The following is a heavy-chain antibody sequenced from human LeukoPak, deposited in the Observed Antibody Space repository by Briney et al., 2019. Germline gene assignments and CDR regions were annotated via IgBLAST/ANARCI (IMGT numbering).Heavy chain of an antibody. CDR3: ARRPDFWSGYSDTAFDH. V-gene: IGHV4-59*08. Sequence: SETRSLTGTVSAGSISSYYWGWIRQPPGKGLEWIGYIYYSGSTNYNPSLKSRVTISIDTSKNQFSLKLSSVTAADTAVYYWARRPDFWSGYSDTAFDHWGQGTLVTVSS. D-gene: IGHD3-3*01. CDR1: AGSISSYY. J-gene: IGHJ4*02. CDR2: IYYSGST.